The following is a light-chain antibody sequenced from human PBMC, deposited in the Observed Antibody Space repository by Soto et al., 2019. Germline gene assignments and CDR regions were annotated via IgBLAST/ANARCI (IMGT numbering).Light chain of an antibody. Sequence: EIVLTQSPATLSLSPGGRATLSCRASQSVSSYLAWYQQKPGQAPRLLISDASNRATGVPARFRGSRSGTDFTLTISSLEPEDFTDYYCQQRSNWPRTFGQGTKVEIK. CDR3: QQRSNWPRT. CDR2: DAS. V-gene: IGKV3-11*01. CDR1: QSVSSY. J-gene: IGKJ1*01.